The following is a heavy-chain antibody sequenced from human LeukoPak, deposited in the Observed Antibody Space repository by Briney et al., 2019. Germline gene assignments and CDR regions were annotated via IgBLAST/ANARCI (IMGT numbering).Heavy chain of an antibody. CDR3: ACGKAADGKYYYYGMDV. CDR2: IYHSGST. Sequence: SETLSLTCAVSGGSISSGGYSWSWIRQPPGKGLEWIGYIYHSGSTYYNPSLKSRVTISVDRSKNQFSLKLSSVTAADTAVYFCACGKAADGKYYYYGMDVWGQGTTVTVSS. V-gene: IGHV4-30-2*01. J-gene: IGHJ6*02. D-gene: IGHD6-13*01. CDR1: GGSISSGGYS.